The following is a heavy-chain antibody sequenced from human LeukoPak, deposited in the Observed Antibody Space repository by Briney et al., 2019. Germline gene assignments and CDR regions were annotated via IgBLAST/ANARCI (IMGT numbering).Heavy chain of an antibody. CDR3: ARDYNFVPDY. J-gene: IGHJ4*02. CDR1: GGTFSSYA. Sequence: ASVKVSCKASGGTFSSYAISWVRQAPGQGLEWMGWISAHNGNTNYAQKFQGRVTMTTDTSTSTAYMELRSLRSDDTAVYYCARDYNFVPDYWGQGTLVTVSS. D-gene: IGHD1-20*01. V-gene: IGHV1-18*01. CDR2: ISAHNGNT.